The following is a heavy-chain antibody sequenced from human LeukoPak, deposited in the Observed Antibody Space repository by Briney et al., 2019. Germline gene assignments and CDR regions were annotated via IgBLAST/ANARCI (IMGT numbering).Heavy chain of an antibody. CDR3: AKPDGDYVGQLDAFDI. CDR1: TFNFSDYG. D-gene: IGHD4-17*01. V-gene: IGHV3-30*18. J-gene: IGHJ3*02. CDR2: ISYDGRTK. Sequence: GGSLRLSCGDSTFNFSDYGMHWVRQAPGKGLEWLALISYDGRTKFYADSLKGRFTISRDISKNTLYLQINSLRPEDTAVFYCAKPDGDYVGQLDAFDIWGQGTMVTVSS.